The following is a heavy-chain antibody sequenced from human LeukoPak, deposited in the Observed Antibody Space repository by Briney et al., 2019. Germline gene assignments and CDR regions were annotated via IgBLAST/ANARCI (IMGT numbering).Heavy chain of an antibody. CDR3: ARVPTRAVRGVIRPVYGMDV. V-gene: IGHV5-51*01. CDR1: GYSFTSYW. Sequence: GESLQISCKGSGYSFTSYWIGWVRQMPGKGLEWMGIIYPGDSDTRYSPSFQGQVTISADKSISTAYLQWSSLKASDTAMYYCARVPTRAVRGVIRPVYGMDVWGQGTTVTVSS. CDR2: IYPGDSDT. J-gene: IGHJ6*02. D-gene: IGHD3-10*01.